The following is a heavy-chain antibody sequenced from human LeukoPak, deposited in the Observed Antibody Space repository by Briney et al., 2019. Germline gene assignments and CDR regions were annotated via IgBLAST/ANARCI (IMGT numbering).Heavy chain of an antibody. Sequence: PSETLSLTCTVSGGSISSSSYYWGWIRQPPGKGLEWIGSIYYSGSTYYNPSLKSRVTISVDTSKNQFSLKLSSVTAADTAVYYCARDLRSGYDFWSGLDYWGQGTLVTVSS. CDR3: ARDLRSGYDFWSGLDY. J-gene: IGHJ4*02. CDR1: GGSISSSSYY. V-gene: IGHV4-39*07. CDR2: IYYSGST. D-gene: IGHD3-3*01.